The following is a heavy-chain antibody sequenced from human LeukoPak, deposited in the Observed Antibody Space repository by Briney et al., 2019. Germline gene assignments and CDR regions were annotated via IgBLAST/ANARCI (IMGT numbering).Heavy chain of an antibody. Sequence: GGSLRLSCAASGFTFTTSWMTWVRQAPGKGFEWVSNINEDGTEKYYVDSVKGRCTISRGNAKRSRYLQMNSLRAEDTAIYYCATTLIREGSFTWGQGTLVTVSS. D-gene: IGHD3-10*01. CDR1: GFTFTTSW. CDR3: ATTLIREGSFT. J-gene: IGHJ5*02. V-gene: IGHV3-7*01. CDR2: INEDGTEK.